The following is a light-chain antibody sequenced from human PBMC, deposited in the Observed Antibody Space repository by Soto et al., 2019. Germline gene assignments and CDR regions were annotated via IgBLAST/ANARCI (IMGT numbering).Light chain of an antibody. J-gene: IGKJ1*01. CDR3: QQYGSSPWT. Sequence: EIVLTQSPGTLSVSPGERAILSCRASQSVSINLAWYQQKPGQAPRLLIYGASSRATGIPDRFSGSGSGTDFTLTISRLEPEDFAVYYCQQYGSSPWTFGQGTKVDIK. CDR2: GAS. CDR1: QSVSIN. V-gene: IGKV3-20*01.